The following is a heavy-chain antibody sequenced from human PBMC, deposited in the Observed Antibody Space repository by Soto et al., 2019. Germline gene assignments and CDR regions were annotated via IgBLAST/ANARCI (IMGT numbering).Heavy chain of an antibody. CDR1: GGTFSSYA. CDR3: TTDRGATTLGY. CDR2: IIPIFGTA. D-gene: IGHD1-26*01. V-gene: IGHV1-69*13. J-gene: IGHJ4*02. Sequence: GASVKVSCKASGGTFSSYAISWVRQAPGQGLEWMGGIIPIFGTANYAQKFQGRVTITADESTSTAYMELSSLRSEDTAVYYCTTDRGATTLGYWGQGTLVTVSS.